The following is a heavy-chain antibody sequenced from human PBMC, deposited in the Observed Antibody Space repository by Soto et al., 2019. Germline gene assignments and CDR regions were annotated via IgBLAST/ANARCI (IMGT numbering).Heavy chain of an antibody. V-gene: IGHV3-23*01. CDR1: GFTFSSYA. CDR2: ISGSGGST. D-gene: IGHD4-4*01. J-gene: IGHJ4*02. CDR3: AKVSVDPKWTTANLDY. Sequence: GGSLRLSCAASGFTFSSYAMSWVRQAPGKGLEWVSAISGSGGSTYYADSVKGRFTISRDNSKNTLYLQMNSLRAEDTAVYYCAKVSVDPKWTTANLDYWGQGTLVTVSS.